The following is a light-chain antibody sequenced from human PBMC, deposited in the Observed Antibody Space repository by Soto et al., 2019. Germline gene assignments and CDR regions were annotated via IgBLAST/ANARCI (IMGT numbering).Light chain of an antibody. Sequence: QSVLTQPASVSGSLGQSITISCTGTSSDVGSYNLVSWYQQHPGKAPKLMIYEVSKRPSGVSNRFSGSKSGNTASLTISGLQAEDEADYYCCSYAGSSTPHYVFGTGTKVTVL. CDR1: SSDVGSYNL. J-gene: IGLJ1*01. CDR2: EVS. CDR3: CSYAGSSTPHYV. V-gene: IGLV2-23*02.